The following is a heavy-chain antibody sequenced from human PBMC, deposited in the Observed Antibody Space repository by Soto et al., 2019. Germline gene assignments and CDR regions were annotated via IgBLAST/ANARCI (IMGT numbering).Heavy chain of an antibody. Sequence: GGSLRLSCAASGFTFSSYGMHWVRQAPGKGLEWVAVIWYDGSNKYYADSVKGRFTISRDNSKNTLYLQMNSLRAEDTAVYYCASGGSYAGGYFDYWGQGTLVTVSS. D-gene: IGHD1-26*01. J-gene: IGHJ4*02. CDR2: IWYDGSNK. CDR1: GFTFSSYG. V-gene: IGHV3-33*01. CDR3: ASGGSYAGGYFDY.